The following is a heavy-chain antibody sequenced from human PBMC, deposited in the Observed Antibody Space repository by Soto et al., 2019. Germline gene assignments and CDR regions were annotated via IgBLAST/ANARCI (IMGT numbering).Heavy chain of an antibody. CDR2: IYYSGST. J-gene: IGHJ4*02. Sequence: SETLSLTCTVSGGSISSGGYYWSWIRQHPGKGLEWIGYIYYSGSTYYNPSLKSRVTISVDTSKNQFSLKLSSVTAADTAVYYCARGSVVVATLFDYWGQGTLVTVS. V-gene: IGHV4-31*03. CDR1: GGSISSGGYY. D-gene: IGHD2-15*01. CDR3: ARGSVVVATLFDY.